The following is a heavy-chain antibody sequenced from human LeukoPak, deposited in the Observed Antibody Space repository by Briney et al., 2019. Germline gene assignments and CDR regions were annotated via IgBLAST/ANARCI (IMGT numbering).Heavy chain of an antibody. V-gene: IGHV3-73*01. CDR1: GFTFSGSA. CDR2: IRSKANSYAT. CDR3: TCRSCYVLGVVY. J-gene: IGHJ4*02. D-gene: IGHD2-15*01. Sequence: GGSLRLSCAASGFTFSGSAMHWVRQASGKGLEWVGRIRSKANSYATAYAASVKGRFTISRDDSKNTAYLQMNSLKTEDTAVYYCTCRSCYVLGVVYWGQGTLVTVSS.